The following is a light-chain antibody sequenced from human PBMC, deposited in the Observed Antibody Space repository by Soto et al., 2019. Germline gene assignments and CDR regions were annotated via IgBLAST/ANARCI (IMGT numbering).Light chain of an antibody. J-gene: IGLJ1*01. CDR2: YRSDSDK. V-gene: IGLV5-45*03. CDR1: SGISVGNYR. Sequence: QLVLTQPSSPSASPGASARPPRTLRSGISVGNYRIYWFQQKPGSPPQYLLRYRSDSDKQQGSGVPSRFSASKDASANAGILVISGLQSDDEADYYCMIWHSSAYVFGTGTKATVL. CDR3: MIWHSSAYV.